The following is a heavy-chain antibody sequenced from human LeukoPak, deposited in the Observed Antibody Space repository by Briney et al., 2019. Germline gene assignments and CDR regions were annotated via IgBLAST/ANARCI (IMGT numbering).Heavy chain of an antibody. CDR3: ASERVVPAAMTYYYYYYMDV. J-gene: IGHJ6*03. CDR2: IKQDGSEK. CDR1: GFTFSSYW. D-gene: IGHD2-2*01. V-gene: IGHV3-7*01. Sequence: GGSLRLSCAASGFTFSSYWMSWVRQAPGKGLEWVANIKQDGSEKYYVDSVKGRFTISRDNAKNSLYLQMNSLRAEDTAVYYCASERVVPAAMTYYYYYYMDVWGKGTTVTVSS.